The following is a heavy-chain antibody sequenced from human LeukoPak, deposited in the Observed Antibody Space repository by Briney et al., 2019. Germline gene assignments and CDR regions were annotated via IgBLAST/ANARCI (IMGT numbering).Heavy chain of an antibody. CDR3: AKSAGIVVATAIHY. CDR1: GFTFNSYA. V-gene: IGHV3-23*01. J-gene: IGHJ4*02. D-gene: IGHD2-21*02. Sequence: GGSLRLSCAASGFTFNSYAMSWVRQAPGKGLEWVSAISGSGGSTYYADSVKGRFTISRDNSKNTLYLQMNSLRAEDTAVYYCAKSAGIVVATAIHYWGQGTLVTVSS. CDR2: ISGSGGST.